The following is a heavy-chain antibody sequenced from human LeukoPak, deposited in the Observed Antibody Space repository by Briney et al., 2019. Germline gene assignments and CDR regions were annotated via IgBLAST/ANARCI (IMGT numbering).Heavy chain of an antibody. V-gene: IGHV4-4*02. J-gene: IGHJ3*02. CDR3: ARFARIAVAGTRDHDSFDI. CDR1: GGSISSSNW. CDR2: IYHSGST. Sequence: SGTLSLTCAVSGGSISSSNWWSWVRHPPREGLEWIGEIYHSGSTTYNPPLKSRVTISVDKSKNQFSLKLSSVTAADTAVYYCARFARIAVAGTRDHDSFDIWGQGTMVTVSS. D-gene: IGHD6-19*01.